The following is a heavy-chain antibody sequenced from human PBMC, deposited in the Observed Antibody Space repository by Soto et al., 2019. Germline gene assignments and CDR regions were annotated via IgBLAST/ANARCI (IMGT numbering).Heavy chain of an antibody. CDR1: GYTFTSYG. CDR3: ANTPYYDSSGYYHVRRPTEFDP. CDR2: ISAYNGNT. V-gene: IGHV1-18*01. J-gene: IGHJ5*02. Sequence: QVQLVQSGAEVKKPGASVKVSCKASGYTFTSYGISWVRQAPGQGLEWMGWISAYNGNTNYAQKLQGRVTMTTDTPPSTAYMELRSLRSDDTAVYYCANTPYYDSSGYYHVRRPTEFDPWGQGTLVTVSS. D-gene: IGHD3-22*01.